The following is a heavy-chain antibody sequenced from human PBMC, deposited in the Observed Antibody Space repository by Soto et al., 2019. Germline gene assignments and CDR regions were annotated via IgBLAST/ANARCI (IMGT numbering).Heavy chain of an antibody. Sequence: QIPSLTCAVSGVSVSSNSADWNWIGQCPSRGLEWLGRTYYRSKWYKDYAVSVKSRITINPDTSKMQCSLLLNSVTPVDTAVYYGVRDPVAVAGTRDGMDVWGQGTTVTVSS. CDR2: TYYRSKWYK. J-gene: IGHJ6*02. D-gene: IGHD6-19*01. CDR1: GVSVSSNSAD. V-gene: IGHV6-1*01. CDR3: VRDPVAVAGTRDGMDV.